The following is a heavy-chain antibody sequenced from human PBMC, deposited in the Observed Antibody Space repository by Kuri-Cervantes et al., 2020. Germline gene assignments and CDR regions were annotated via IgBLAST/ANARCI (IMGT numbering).Heavy chain of an antibody. CDR3: ARDPDKLLWFGELLYPTYYYYGMDV. CDR2: IWYDGSNK. CDR1: GFTFSSYG. V-gene: IGHV3-33*01. D-gene: IGHD3-10*01. J-gene: IGHJ6*02. Sequence: GESLKISCAASGFTFSSYGMHWVRQAPGKGLEWVAVIWYDGSNKYYADSVKGRFTISRDNSKNTLYLQMNSLRAEDTAVYYCARDPDKLLWFGELLYPTYYYYGMDVWGQGTTVTVSS.